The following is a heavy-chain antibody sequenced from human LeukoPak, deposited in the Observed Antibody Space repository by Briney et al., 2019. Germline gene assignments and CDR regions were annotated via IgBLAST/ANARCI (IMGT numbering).Heavy chain of an antibody. D-gene: IGHD6-6*01. J-gene: IGHJ4*02. Sequence: GASVKVSCKASGYTFTGYYMHWVRQAPGQGLEWMGWINPNSGGTNYAQKFQGRVTMTRDTSISTAYLQWSSLKASDTAMYYCARAYSRSRFDYWGQGTLVTVSS. CDR3: ARAYSRSRFDY. V-gene: IGHV1-2*02. CDR1: GYTFTGYY. CDR2: INPNSGGT.